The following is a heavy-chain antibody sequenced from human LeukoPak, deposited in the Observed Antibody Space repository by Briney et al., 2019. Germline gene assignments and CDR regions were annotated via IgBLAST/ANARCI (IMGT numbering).Heavy chain of an antibody. CDR1: GGSISSGSYY. V-gene: IGHV4-39*07. Sequence: SETLSLTCTVSGGSISSGSYYWGWIRQPPGKGLEWIGSIYHSGSTYYNPSLKSRVTISVGTSKNQFSLKLSSVTAADTAVYYCASLRTRTRTTVYFDYWGQGTLVTVSS. J-gene: IGHJ4*02. CDR2: IYHSGST. CDR3: ASLRTRTRTTVYFDY. D-gene: IGHD4-11*01.